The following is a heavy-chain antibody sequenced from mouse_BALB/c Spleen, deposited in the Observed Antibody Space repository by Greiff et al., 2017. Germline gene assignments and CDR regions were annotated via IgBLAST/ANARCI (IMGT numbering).Heavy chain of an antibody. Sequence: EVMLVESGGGLVKPGGSLKLSCAASGFTFSDYYMYWVRQTPEKRLEWVATISDGGSYTYYPDSVKGRFTISRDNAKNNLYLQMSSLKSEDTAMYYCARDRAGPEGYGNYGVAYWGQGTLVTVSA. D-gene: IGHD2-1*01. V-gene: IGHV5-4*02. CDR1: GFTFSDYY. CDR3: ARDRAGPEGYGNYGVAY. CDR2: ISDGGSYT. J-gene: IGHJ3*01.